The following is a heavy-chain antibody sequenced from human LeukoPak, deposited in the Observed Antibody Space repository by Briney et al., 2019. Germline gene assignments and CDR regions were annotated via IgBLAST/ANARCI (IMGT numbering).Heavy chain of an antibody. CDR3: AAAYFGVDQYYYGMDV. J-gene: IGHJ6*02. CDR1: GFTFRSYA. CDR2: ISRSGGST. Sequence: GGSLSLSCLASGFTFRSYAMNWVRQAPGKGLEGVSAISRSGGSTYSADSVEGRFTISRDTSKNTLYLQMNSLRAEDTAVYYCAAAYFGVDQYYYGMDVWGQGTTVTVSS. V-gene: IGHV3-23*01. D-gene: IGHD3-3*01.